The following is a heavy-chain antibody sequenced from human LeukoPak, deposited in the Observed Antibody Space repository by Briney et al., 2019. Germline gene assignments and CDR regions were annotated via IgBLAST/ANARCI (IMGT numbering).Heavy chain of an antibody. CDR3: ARGGAVEMATIKGWFDP. J-gene: IGHJ5*02. V-gene: IGHV1-18*01. D-gene: IGHD5-24*01. CDR1: GYTFTSYG. Sequence: ASEKVSCKASGYTFTSYGISWVRQAPGQGLEWMGWISAYNGNTNYAQKLQGRVTMTTDTSTSTAYMELRSLRSDDTAVYYCARGGAVEMATIKGWFDPWGQGTLVTVSS. CDR2: ISAYNGNT.